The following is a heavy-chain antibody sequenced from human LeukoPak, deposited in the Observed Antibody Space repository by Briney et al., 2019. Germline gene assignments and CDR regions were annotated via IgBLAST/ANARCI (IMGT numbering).Heavy chain of an antibody. D-gene: IGHD3/OR15-3a*01. CDR2: ISGSGGNT. V-gene: IGHV3-23*01. CDR3: TQRTSFDY. J-gene: IGHJ4*02. CDR1: GITFRNNA. Sequence: GGSLRLSCAASGITFRNNAMSWVRQAPGKGLEWVSAISGSGGNTYYADSVKGRFTISGDNSKNTLYLQMNSLRAEDTAVYYCTQRTSFDYWGQGTLVTVSS.